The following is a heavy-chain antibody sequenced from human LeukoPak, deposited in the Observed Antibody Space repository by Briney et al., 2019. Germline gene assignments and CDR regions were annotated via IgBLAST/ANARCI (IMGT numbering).Heavy chain of an antibody. D-gene: IGHD2-2*01. CDR3: ARVVPAAPYYYYYGMDV. J-gene: IGHJ6*04. V-gene: IGHV3-33*01. CDR2: IWYDGSNK. CDR1: GFTFSSYG. Sequence: GRSLRLSCAASGFTFSSYGMHWVRQAPGKGLEWVAVIWYDGSNKYYADSAKGRFTISRDNSKNTLYLQMNSLRAEDTAAYYCARVVPAAPYYYYYGMDVWGKGTTVTVSS.